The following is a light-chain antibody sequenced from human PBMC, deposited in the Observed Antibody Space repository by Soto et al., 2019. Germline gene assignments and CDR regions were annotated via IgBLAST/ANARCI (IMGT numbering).Light chain of an antibody. Sequence: IAFSQAPSTLSSPPSHTANHSWGASQSVTSNYLAWYQQKPGQAPRLLIFGASIRVKGIPDRFIGSGSGTDFTLTISSLEPEDFAVYYCQQDVTSRTQLGQGTKVEIK. CDR2: GAS. V-gene: IGKV3-20*01. CDR1: QSVTSNY. CDR3: QQDVTSRTQ. J-gene: IGKJ1*01.